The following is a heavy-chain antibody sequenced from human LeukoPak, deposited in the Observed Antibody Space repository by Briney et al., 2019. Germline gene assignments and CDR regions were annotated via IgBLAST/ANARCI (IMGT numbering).Heavy chain of an antibody. CDR3: ARAYYDYVWGSYRSTHFDY. D-gene: IGHD3-16*02. V-gene: IGHV3-30-3*01. CDR1: GFTFSSYA. J-gene: IGHJ4*02. CDR2: ISYDGSNK. Sequence: GGSLRLSCAASGFTFSSYAMHWVRQAPGKGLEWVAVISYDGSNKYYADSMKGRFTISRDNSKNTLYLQMNSLRAEDTAVYYCARAYYDYVWGSYRSTHFDYWGQGTLVTVSS.